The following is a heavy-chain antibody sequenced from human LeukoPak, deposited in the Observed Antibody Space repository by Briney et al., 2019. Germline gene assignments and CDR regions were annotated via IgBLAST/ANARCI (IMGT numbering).Heavy chain of an antibody. Sequence: SETPSLTCTVSGGSISSYYWSWIRQPPGKGLGWIGYIYYSGSTNYNPSLKSRVTISVDTSKNQFSLKLSSVTAADTAVYYCARESYDAAFDYWGQGTLVTVSS. V-gene: IGHV4-59*01. CDR1: GGSISSYY. CDR2: IYYSGST. J-gene: IGHJ4*02. D-gene: IGHD3-22*01. CDR3: ARESYDAAFDY.